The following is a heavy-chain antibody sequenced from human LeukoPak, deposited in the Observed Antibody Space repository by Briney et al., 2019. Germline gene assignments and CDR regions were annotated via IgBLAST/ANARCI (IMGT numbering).Heavy chain of an antibody. CDR1: GFTFSSHW. V-gene: IGHV3-74*01. D-gene: IGHD2-2*01. J-gene: IGHJ6*02. CDR2: INSDGSST. CDR3: ARDGVPDGMDYYYGLDV. Sequence: GGSLRLSCAASGFTFSSHWMHWVRQAPGRGLVWVSRINSDGSSTSYADSVKGRFTNSRDNAKSTLYLQMNSLRAEDTAVYYCARDGVPDGMDYYYGLDVWGQGTTVTVS.